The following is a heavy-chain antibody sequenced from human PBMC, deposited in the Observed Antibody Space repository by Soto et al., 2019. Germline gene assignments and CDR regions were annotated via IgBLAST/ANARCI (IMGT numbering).Heavy chain of an antibody. J-gene: IGHJ6*02. CDR1: GFTFTAYG. D-gene: IGHD3-3*01. V-gene: IGHV3-33*01. CDR2: MWYDGSNK. CDR3: ARFTYYDFWSTNGYHGIDV. Sequence: PGGSLRLSCAASGFTFTAYGMHWVRQAPGKGLEWVAVMWYDGSNKYYADSVKGRFTISRDNPKNTLYLQMNSLRAEDTAVYYCARFTYYDFWSTNGYHGIDVWGQGTPVTVSS.